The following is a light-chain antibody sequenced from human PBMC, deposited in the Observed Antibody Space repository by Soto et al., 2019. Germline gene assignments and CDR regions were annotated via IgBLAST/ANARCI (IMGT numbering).Light chain of an antibody. CDR3: QQYKVYPYT. V-gene: IGKV1-5*03. CDR2: KAS. J-gene: IGKJ2*01. CDR1: QSINSW. Sequence: DFQMTQSPSIVSASVGDRVTITCRASQSINSWLAWYQQKPGKAPKLLIYKASNLESGVSSRFSGSGSGTEFTLTINSLQPDDFATYYCQQYKVYPYTFGQGSRLDIQ.